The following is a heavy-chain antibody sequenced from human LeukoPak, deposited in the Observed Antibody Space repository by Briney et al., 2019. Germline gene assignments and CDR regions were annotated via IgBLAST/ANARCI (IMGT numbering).Heavy chain of an antibody. CDR2: ISSSSSNM. CDR3: ARGKTAASGVFDY. V-gene: IGHV3-48*01. Sequence: GGSLRLSCAASGFTFSSYSMNWVRQAPGQGLEWVSYISSSSSNMYYADSVKGRFTISRDNAKNSLYLQMNSLRAEDTAVYYCARGKTAASGVFDYWGQGTLVTVSS. J-gene: IGHJ4*02. D-gene: IGHD6-13*01. CDR1: GFTFSSYS.